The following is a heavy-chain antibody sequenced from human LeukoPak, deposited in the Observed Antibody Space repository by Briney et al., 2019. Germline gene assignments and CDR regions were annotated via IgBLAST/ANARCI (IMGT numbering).Heavy chain of an antibody. CDR2: IIPILGIA. Sequence: SVKVSCKASGGTFSSYAISWVRQAPGQGLEWMGRIIPILGIANYAQKFQGRVTITADKSTNTAYMELSSLRSEDTAVYYCATTNTYYYDSSGTYYFDYWGQGTLVTVSS. CDR1: GGTFSSYA. J-gene: IGHJ4*02. CDR3: ATTNTYYYDSSGTYYFDY. D-gene: IGHD3-22*01. V-gene: IGHV1-69*04.